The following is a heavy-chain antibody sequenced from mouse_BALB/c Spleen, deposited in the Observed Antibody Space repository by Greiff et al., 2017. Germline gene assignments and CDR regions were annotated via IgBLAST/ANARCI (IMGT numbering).Heavy chain of an antibody. J-gene: IGHJ4*01. CDR2: ISSGSSTI. CDR1: GFTFSSFG. V-gene: IGHV5-17*02. D-gene: IGHD1-1*01. CDR3: ARSRYYGSSQYYYAMDY. Sequence: EVQLVESGGGLVQPGGSRKLSCAASGFTFSSFGMHWVRQAPEKGLEWVAYISSGSSTIYYADTVKGRFTISRDNPKNTLFLQMTSLRSEDTAMYYCARSRYYGSSQYYYAMDYWGQGTSVTVSS.